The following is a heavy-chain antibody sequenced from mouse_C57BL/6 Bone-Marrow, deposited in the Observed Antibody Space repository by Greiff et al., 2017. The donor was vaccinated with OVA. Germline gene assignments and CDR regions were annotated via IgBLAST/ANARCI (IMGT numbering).Heavy chain of an antibody. D-gene: IGHD6-1*01. CDR1: GSTFPDST. V-gene: IGHV1-22*01. J-gene: IGHJ2*01. Sequence: EVQLQQSGPELVKPGASVKMSCKASGSTFPDSTLHWVQQSHGKSLAWIGYINPNNGGTSYNQKFKGKATLTVNKSSSTAYMELRSLTSEDSAVYYCARVYPLFDYWGQGTTLTVSS. CDR3: ARVYPLFDY. CDR2: INPNNGGT.